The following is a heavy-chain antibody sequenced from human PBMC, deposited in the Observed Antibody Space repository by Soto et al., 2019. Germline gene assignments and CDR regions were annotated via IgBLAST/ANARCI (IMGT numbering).Heavy chain of an antibody. CDR1: GFKFDEYS. D-gene: IGHD4-17*01. V-gene: IGHV3-9*01. J-gene: IGHJ4*02. Sequence: EVQLVESGGGLVQPGRSLRLSCAASGFKFDEYSMHWVRQAPGKGLEWVSGISWNSGSIGYADSVKGRFTISRDNAKNSLFLQMNSLRAEDTAVYYCVKDLPGDYVSWYFDYWGQGTLVTVSS. CDR2: ISWNSGSI. CDR3: VKDLPGDYVSWYFDY.